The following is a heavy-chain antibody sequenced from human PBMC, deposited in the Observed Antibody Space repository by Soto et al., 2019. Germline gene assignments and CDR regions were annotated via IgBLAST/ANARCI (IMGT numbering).Heavy chain of an antibody. V-gene: IGHV4-61*01. D-gene: IGHD2-2*02. Sequence: PSETLSLTCTVSGGSVSSDTHYWSWIRQPPGKRLEWIGFIYSSGSTNYNPSLKGRVTMSVDTSKNQFSLKLRSVIVADTAVYHCARFVRSCSGTTCYTRADVWGQGTTVTVSS. CDR2: IYSSGST. CDR3: ARFVRSCSGTTCYTRADV. J-gene: IGHJ6*02. CDR1: GGSVSSDTHY.